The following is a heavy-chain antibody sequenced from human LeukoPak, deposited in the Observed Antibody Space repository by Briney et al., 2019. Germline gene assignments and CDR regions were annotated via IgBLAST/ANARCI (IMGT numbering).Heavy chain of an antibody. D-gene: IGHD6-19*01. CDR1: GFTFSDYY. CDR3: ARQWQVAFDI. J-gene: IGHJ3*02. V-gene: IGHV3-11*01. CDR2: ITSSGSTI. Sequence: PGGSLRLSCAASGFTFSDYYMSWIRQAPGKGLEWVSYITSSGSTIYYADSMKGRFTISRDNAKNSLYLQMNSLRAKDTAVYYCARQWQVAFDIWGQGTMVTVSS.